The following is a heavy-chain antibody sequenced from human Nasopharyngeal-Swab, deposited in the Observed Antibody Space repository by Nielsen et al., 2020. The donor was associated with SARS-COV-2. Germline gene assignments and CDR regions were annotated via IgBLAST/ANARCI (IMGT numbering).Heavy chain of an antibody. CDR3: ARIMQVAATGDYFDY. Sequence: SGPTLVKPTQTLTLTCTFSGFSLSTSGMCVSWIRQPPGKALEWLALIDWDDDKYYSTSLKTRLTISKDTSKNQVVLTMTNMDPVDTATYYRARIMQVAATGDYFDYWGQGTLVTVSP. J-gene: IGHJ4*02. CDR1: GFSLSTSGMC. D-gene: IGHD6-19*01. CDR2: IDWDDDK. V-gene: IGHV2-70*01.